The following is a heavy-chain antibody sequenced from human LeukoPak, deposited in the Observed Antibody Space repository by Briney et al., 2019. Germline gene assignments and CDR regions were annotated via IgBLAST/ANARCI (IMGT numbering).Heavy chain of an antibody. J-gene: IGHJ6*02. CDR2: INPSGGST. V-gene: IGHV1-46*01. CDR3: ARDQLRSDPEYYYYGMDV. Sequence: ASVKVSCKASGYTFTSYCMHWVRQAPGQGPEWMGIINPSGGSTSYAQKFQGRVTMTRDTSTSTVYMELSSLRSEDTAVYYCARDQLRSDPEYYYYGMDVWGQGTTVTVSS. CDR1: GYTFTSYC. D-gene: IGHD1-1*01.